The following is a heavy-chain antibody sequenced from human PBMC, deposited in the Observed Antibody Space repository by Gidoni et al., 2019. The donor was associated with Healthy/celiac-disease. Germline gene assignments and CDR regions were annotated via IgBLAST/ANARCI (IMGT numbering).Heavy chain of an antibody. CDR1: GFTFSSYG. CDR3: AREGQPLLRYFDY. D-gene: IGHD2-15*01. CDR2: IWYDGSNK. Sequence: QVQLVESGGGVVQPGGSLRLSCEASGFTFSSYGMHWVLQAPGKGLEWVAVIWYDGSNKYNADSVKGRFTISRDKSKNTLYLQMNSLRAEDTAVYYCAREGQPLLRYFDYWVQGTLVTVSS. J-gene: IGHJ4*02. V-gene: IGHV3-33*01.